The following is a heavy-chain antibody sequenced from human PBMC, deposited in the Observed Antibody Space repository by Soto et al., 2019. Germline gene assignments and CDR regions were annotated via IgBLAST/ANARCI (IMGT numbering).Heavy chain of an antibody. D-gene: IGHD2-15*01. J-gene: IGHJ3*02. CDR3: VRETQIVMVVVPTPGSPGAFDM. Sequence: QMQLVESGGGVVQPGRSLRLSCAASGFSFRNYNVHWVRQAPGKGLEWVAVVSHDGVNKHYAESVKGRLSISRDSSRDTLYLQMNSLRPEDTAVYYCVRETQIVMVVVPTPGSPGAFDMWGQGTMVTVSS. V-gene: IGHV3-30-3*01. CDR2: VSHDGVNK. CDR1: GFSFRNYN.